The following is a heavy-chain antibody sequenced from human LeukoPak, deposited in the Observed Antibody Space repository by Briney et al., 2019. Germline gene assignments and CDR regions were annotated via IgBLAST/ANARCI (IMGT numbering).Heavy chain of an antibody. CDR1: GFTFSSYG. V-gene: IGHV3-30*02. CDR2: IRYDGSNK. CDR3: ANPSYSSSALDY. D-gene: IGHD6-6*01. J-gene: IGHJ4*02. Sequence: PGGSLRLSCAASGFTFSSYGMHWVRQAPGKGLEWVAFIRYDGSNKYYADSVKGRFTISRDNSKNTLYLQMNSLRAEDTAVYYCANPSYSSSALDYWGQGTLVTVSS.